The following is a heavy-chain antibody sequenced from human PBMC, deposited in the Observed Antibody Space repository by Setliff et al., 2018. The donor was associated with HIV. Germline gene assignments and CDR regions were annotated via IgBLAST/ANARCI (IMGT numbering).Heavy chain of an antibody. Sequence: TSETLSLTCAVSGGSFSGYYWSWIRQPPGKGLEWIGEINQSGGINYNPSLKSRVTISVDTSKNQFSLKLSPVTAADTAVYYCARQYNRQYGMDVWGQGTTVTVSS. CDR1: GGSFSGYY. V-gene: IGHV4-34*01. D-gene: IGHD1-20*01. CDR2: INQSGGI. CDR3: ARQYNRQYGMDV. J-gene: IGHJ6*02.